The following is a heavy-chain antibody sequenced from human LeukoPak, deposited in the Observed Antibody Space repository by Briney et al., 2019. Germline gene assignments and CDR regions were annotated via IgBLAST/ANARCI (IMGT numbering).Heavy chain of an antibody. D-gene: IGHD3-10*01. CDR2: VSGSGGST. CDR3: AKAGRCGELPHFDY. CDR1: GFSFSSYA. Sequence: GGSLRLSCAASGFSFSSYAMTWVCQAPGKGPEWVSAVSGSGGSTYYADSVKGRFTISRDNSKNTLYLQMNSLRAEDTAVYYCAKAGRCGELPHFDYWGQGTLVTVSS. J-gene: IGHJ4*02. V-gene: IGHV3-23*01.